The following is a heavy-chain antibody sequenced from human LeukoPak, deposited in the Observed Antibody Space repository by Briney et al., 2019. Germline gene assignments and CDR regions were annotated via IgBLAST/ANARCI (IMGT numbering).Heavy chain of an antibody. CDR1: GYTFTSYD. Sequence: ASVKVSCKASGYTFTSYDINWVRQATGQGLEWMGWMNPNSGNTGYAQKFQGRVTITRNTSISTAYMELSSLRSEDTAVYYCARVLGSSWYIGSAKLYYMDVWGKGTTVTVSS. J-gene: IGHJ6*03. CDR3: ARVLGSSWYIGSAKLYYMDV. V-gene: IGHV1-8*03. CDR2: MNPNSGNT. D-gene: IGHD6-13*01.